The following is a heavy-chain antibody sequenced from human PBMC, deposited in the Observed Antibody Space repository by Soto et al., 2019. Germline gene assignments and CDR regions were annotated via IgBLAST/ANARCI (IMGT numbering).Heavy chain of an antibody. J-gene: IGHJ5*02. D-gene: IGHD6-6*01. V-gene: IGHV4-4*02. Sequence: SETLSLTCAVSSGSISSSNWWSWVRQPPGKGLEWIGEIYHSGSTNYNPSLKSRVTISVDKSKNQFSLKLSSVTAADTAVYYCARAIAARPNWFDPWGQGTLVTVSS. CDR2: IYHSGST. CDR3: ARAIAARPNWFDP. CDR1: SGSISSSNW.